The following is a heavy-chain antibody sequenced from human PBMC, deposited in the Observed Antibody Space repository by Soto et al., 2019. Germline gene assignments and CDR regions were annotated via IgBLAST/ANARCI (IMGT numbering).Heavy chain of an antibody. CDR3: ARARYQLLHPYYYGMDV. CDR2: IHYSGST. Sequence: QVQLQESGPGLVKPSETLSLTCTVSGGSISSYYWSWIRQSPGKGLVWIGYIHYSGSTKSNPSLKSRVTISVDTSRNQVSLKLSAVTAADSAVYFCARARYQLLHPYYYGMDVWGQGATVTVSS. V-gene: IGHV4-59*01. CDR1: GGSISSYY. D-gene: IGHD2-2*01. J-gene: IGHJ6*02.